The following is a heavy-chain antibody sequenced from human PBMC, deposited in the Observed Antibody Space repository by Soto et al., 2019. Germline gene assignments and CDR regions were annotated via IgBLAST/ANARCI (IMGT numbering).Heavy chain of an antibody. J-gene: IGHJ5*02. CDR3: ASLLLSWVDFEP. CDR1: GYSFTRYW. Sequence: PGESLKISCKGSGYSFTRYWISWVRQMPGKGLEWMGRIDPSDSYTNYSPSFQGHVTISADKSISTAYLQWSSLKASDTAMYYCASLLLSWVDFEPWGKGTLVTVSS. D-gene: IGHD3-16*02. V-gene: IGHV5-10-1*01. CDR2: IDPSDSYT.